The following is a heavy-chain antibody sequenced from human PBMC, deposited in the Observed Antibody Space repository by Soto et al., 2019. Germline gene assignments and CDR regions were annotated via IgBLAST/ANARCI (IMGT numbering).Heavy chain of an antibody. D-gene: IGHD6-19*01. CDR3: ARASSGWYYSYVGYYFDH. J-gene: IGHJ4*02. CDR1: GSTFSSYA. CDR2: IIPIFGTA. Sequence: GASLKVSCKASGSTFSSYAISWVRQAPGQGLEWMGGIIPIFGTANYAQKFQGRVTITADESTSTAYVELSSLRSEDTAVYYCARASSGWYYSYVGYYFDHWGQGTLVTVSS. V-gene: IGHV1-69*13.